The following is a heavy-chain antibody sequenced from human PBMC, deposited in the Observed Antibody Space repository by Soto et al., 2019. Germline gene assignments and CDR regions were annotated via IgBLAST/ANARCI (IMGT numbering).Heavy chain of an antibody. CDR1: GFTFSSYG. CDR2: IWYDGSNK. D-gene: IGHD2-21*02. J-gene: IGHJ5*02. Sequence: QVQLVESGGGVVQPGRSLRLSCAASGFTFSSYGMHWVRQAPGKGLEWVAVIWYDGSNKYYADSVKVRFTISRDNSKNTLYLQMNSLRAEDTAVYYCGVVTPRGRFDPWGQGTLVTISS. CDR3: GVVTPRGRFDP. V-gene: IGHV3-33*01.